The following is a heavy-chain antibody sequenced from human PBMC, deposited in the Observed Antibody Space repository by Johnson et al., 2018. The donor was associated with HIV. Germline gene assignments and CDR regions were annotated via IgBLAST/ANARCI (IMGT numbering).Heavy chain of an antibody. Sequence: VQLVESGGGLVKPGGSLRLSCAASGFTFSNAWMSWVRQAPGKGLEWVGRIKSKMEGGPPDYAAPVKGRSPIQRVDSKKTLYRQMNSLKTEDTAVYYCTRAGYTSSWYGRIDAFDIWGQGTMVTGSS. J-gene: IGHJ3*02. CDR3: TRAGYTSSWYGRIDAFDI. V-gene: IGHV3-15*01. CDR2: IKSKMEGGPP. D-gene: IGHD6-13*01. CDR1: GFTFSNAW.